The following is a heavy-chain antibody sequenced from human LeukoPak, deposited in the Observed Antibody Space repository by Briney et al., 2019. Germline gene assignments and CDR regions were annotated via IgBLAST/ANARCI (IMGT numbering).Heavy chain of an antibody. D-gene: IGHD6-19*01. CDR1: GYTLNDHY. CDR2: INPKSGGT. V-gene: IGHV1-2*02. J-gene: IGHJ4*02. CDR3: FDYSSSNGGY. Sequence: GASVKVSCKASGYTLNDHYTHWVRRAPGQGLEWMGWINPKSGGTNYAQKFQGRVTMTRDTSISTAYMELSRLRSDDTAVYFCFDYSSSNGGYWGQGTLVTVSS.